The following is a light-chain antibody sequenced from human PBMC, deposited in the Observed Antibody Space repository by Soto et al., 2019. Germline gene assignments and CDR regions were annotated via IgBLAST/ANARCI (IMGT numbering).Light chain of an antibody. Sequence: EIALTQSPGTLSLSPGERATLSCRASQSVIANYLAWYQQRPGQAPRLLIYAASIGATGVPDRFSGSGSGTDFTLTISRLEPEDFAVYYCLQYGVPLWTFGQGTTVEIK. V-gene: IGKV3-20*01. CDR1: QSVIANY. J-gene: IGKJ1*01. CDR3: LQYGVPLWT. CDR2: AAS.